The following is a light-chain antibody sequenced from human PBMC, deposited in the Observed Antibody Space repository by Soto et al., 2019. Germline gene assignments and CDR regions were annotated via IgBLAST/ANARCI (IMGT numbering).Light chain of an antibody. Sequence: DTQMTQSPSTLSASVGDRVTITCRASQSIGSWLAWYQQKPGKAPKLLIFKASSLESGVPSRFSGSGSGTEFTLTISSLQPDDFATYYCQQFNIYSPTFGQGTKVDIK. V-gene: IGKV1-5*03. CDR2: KAS. CDR1: QSIGSW. CDR3: QQFNIYSPT. J-gene: IGKJ1*01.